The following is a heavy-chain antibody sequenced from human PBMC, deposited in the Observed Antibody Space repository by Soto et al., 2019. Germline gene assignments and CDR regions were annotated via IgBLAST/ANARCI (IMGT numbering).Heavy chain of an antibody. CDR3: ARERSSGWYVDY. Sequence: QVQLVQSGAEVKKPGASVKVSCKDSGYTFTSYDINWVRQATGQGLEWMGWMNPNSGNTGYAQKFQGRVSMTRNTSISTAYMELSSLRSEDTAVYYCARERSSGWYVDYWGQGTLVTVSS. D-gene: IGHD6-19*01. J-gene: IGHJ4*02. V-gene: IGHV1-8*01. CDR2: MNPNSGNT. CDR1: GYTFTSYD.